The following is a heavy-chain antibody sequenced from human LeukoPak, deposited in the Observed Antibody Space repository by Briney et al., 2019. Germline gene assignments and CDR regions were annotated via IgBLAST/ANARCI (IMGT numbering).Heavy chain of an antibody. CDR2: IYHSGST. V-gene: IGHV4-4*02. D-gene: IGHD3-10*01. Sequence: SGTLSLTPAVSGGSLSRSNWWGWVRQPPGEGLGGVGEIYHSGSTNYNPSPKSRVTISVDKSKNQFSLKLSSVTAADTAVYYCARGRVRGVIITPYYYYGMDVWGKGTTVTVSS. CDR1: GGSLSRSNW. J-gene: IGHJ6*04. CDR3: ARGRVRGVIITPYYYYGMDV.